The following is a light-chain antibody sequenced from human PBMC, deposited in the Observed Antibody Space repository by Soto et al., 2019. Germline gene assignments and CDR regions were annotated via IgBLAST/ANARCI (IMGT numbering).Light chain of an antibody. CDR2: EVS. J-gene: IGLJ3*02. Sequence: QSALTQTASVSGSPGQAITISCTGTSSDVGGYNYVSWYQQHPGKAPKLMIYEVSNRPSGVSNRFSGSKSGNTASLTISGLQAEDGADYYCSSYTSSSTPWVFGGGTKVTVL. CDR3: SSYTSSSTPWV. V-gene: IGLV2-14*01. CDR1: SSDVGGYNY.